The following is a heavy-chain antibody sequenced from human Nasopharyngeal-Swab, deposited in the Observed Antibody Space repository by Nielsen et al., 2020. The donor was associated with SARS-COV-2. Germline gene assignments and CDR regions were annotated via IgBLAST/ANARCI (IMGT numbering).Heavy chain of an antibody. CDR2: INSDGSST. V-gene: IGHV3-74*01. J-gene: IGHJ6*02. CDR3: TRGANGYNFGYYYYGMDV. Sequence: WIRQPPGKGLVWVSRINSDGSSTSYADSVKGRFTISRDNAKNTLYLQMSSLRAEDTAVYYCTRGANGYNFGYYYYGMDVWGQGTTVTVSS. D-gene: IGHD5-24*01.